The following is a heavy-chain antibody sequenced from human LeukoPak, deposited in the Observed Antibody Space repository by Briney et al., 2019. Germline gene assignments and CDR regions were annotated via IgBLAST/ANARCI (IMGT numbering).Heavy chain of an antibody. J-gene: IGHJ4*02. Sequence: SVKVSCKASGGTFSSYASSWVRQAPGQGLEWMGRIIPILGIANYAQKFQGRVTITADKSTSTAYMELSSLRSEDTAVYYCARVNWGSGEYYFDYWGQGTLVTVSS. CDR1: GGTFSSYA. CDR3: ARVNWGSGEYYFDY. CDR2: IIPILGIA. V-gene: IGHV1-69*04. D-gene: IGHD3-16*01.